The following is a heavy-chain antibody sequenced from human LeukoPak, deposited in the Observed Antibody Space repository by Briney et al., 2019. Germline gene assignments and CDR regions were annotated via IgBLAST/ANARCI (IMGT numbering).Heavy chain of an antibody. V-gene: IGHV3-74*01. CDR1: GFTFSTHW. CDR2: MNSDGSSS. D-gene: IGHD5-24*01. Sequence: GGSLRLSCATSGFTFSTHWMHWARQAPGKGLEWVSRMNSDGSSSSYADSVKGRFTISRDNAKSTLYLQMNSLRAEDTAVYYCARGGDGSNIYWYFDLWGRGTLVTVSS. J-gene: IGHJ2*01. CDR3: ARGGDGSNIYWYFDL.